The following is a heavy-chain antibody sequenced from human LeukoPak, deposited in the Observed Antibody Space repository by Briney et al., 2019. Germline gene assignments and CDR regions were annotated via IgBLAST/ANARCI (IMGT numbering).Heavy chain of an antibody. V-gene: IGHV5-51*01. CDR2: IYPGDSDT. CDR1: GYSFTSYW. CDR3: ARHKQYDFWSGYSKYNWFDP. J-gene: IGHJ5*02. Sequence: GESLQISCKGSGYSFTSYWIGWVRQMPGKGLEWMGIIYPGDSDTRYSPSFQGQVTISADRSISTAYLQWSSLKASDTAMYYCARHKQYDFWSGYSKYNWFDPWGQGTLVTVSS. D-gene: IGHD3-3*01.